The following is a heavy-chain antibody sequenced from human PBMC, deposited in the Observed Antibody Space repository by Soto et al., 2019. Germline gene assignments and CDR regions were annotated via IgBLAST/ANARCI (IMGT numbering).Heavy chain of an antibody. CDR1: GGSLSSSF. V-gene: IGHV4-59*01. CDR3: ARGHRAMEYYYYYGMDV. Sequence: PSETLSLTCSVSGGSLSSSFWSWIRQPPGKELEWIGYISYSGSTTYNPSLKSRITLSVDTSKNQFSLRVASVTAADTAVYYCARGHRAMEYYYYYGMDVWGQGTTVTVSS. D-gene: IGHD5-18*01. J-gene: IGHJ6*02. CDR2: ISYSGST.